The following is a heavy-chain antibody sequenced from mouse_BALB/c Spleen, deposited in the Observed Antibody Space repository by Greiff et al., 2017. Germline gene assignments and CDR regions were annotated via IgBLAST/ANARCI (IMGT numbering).Heavy chain of an antibody. CDR2: IRNKANGDTT. D-gene: IGHD1-1*01. CDR3: ARDYSGKWIAY. Sequence: EVLLVESGGGLVQPGGSLRLSCATSGFTFTDYYMSWVRQPPGKALEWLGSIRNKANGDTTEYCACVMGRFTISRDNSRSILYLQMNTLRAEDSATYYCARDYSGKWIAYWGQGTLVTVSA. V-gene: IGHV7-3*02. CDR1: GFTFTDYY. J-gene: IGHJ3*01.